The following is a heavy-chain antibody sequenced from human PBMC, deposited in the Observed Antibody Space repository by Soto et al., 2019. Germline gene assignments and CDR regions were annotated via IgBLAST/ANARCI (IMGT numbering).Heavy chain of an antibody. CDR2: INPTDGST. V-gene: IGHV1-46*01. CDR3: ARDPRGTASRFDY. J-gene: IGHJ4*02. CDR1: GYTFTDYY. D-gene: IGHD3-16*01. Sequence: QVQLVQSGAEVKKPGASVKVSCTASGYTFTDYYIHWVRQAPGQGLEWMGIINPTDGSTSYPQKFKDRVTMTRATSTSRVYMELSSLTSEDTAIYYCARDPRGTASRFDYWGQGTLVTVSS.